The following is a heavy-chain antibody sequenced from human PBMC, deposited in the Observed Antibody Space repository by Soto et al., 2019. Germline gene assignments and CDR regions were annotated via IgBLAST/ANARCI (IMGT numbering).Heavy chain of an antibody. CDR3: AKKIWVEDIVVVAAAPVASAHGSFDI. Sequence: GGSLRLSCAASGFTFSSYAMSWVRQAPGKGLEWVSAISGSGGSTYYADSVKGRFTISRDNSKNTLYLQMNSLRAEDTAVYYCAKKIWVEDIVVVAAAPVASAHGSFDIWGQGTMVTVSS. CDR1: GFTFSSYA. J-gene: IGHJ3*02. D-gene: IGHD2-15*01. V-gene: IGHV3-23*01. CDR2: ISGSGGST.